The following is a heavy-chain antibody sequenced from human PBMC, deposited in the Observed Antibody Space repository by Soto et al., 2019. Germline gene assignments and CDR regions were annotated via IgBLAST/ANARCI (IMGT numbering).Heavy chain of an antibody. V-gene: IGHV1-69*01. Sequence: QVQLVQSGAEVKKPGSSVKVSCKASGGTFSSYSINWVRQAPGQGLEWVGGIVPIYRTADYAQKFQGIVTITADASARTVYMELRSLKSRDTAVYDCARDSGATLSSSWGQGTLVTVSS. CDR2: IVPIYRTA. J-gene: IGHJ4*02. CDR1: GGTFSSYS. D-gene: IGHD6-13*01. CDR3: ARDSGATLSSS.